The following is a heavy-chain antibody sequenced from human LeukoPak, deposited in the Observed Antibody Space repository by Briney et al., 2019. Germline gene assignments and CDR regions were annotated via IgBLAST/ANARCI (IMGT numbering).Heavy chain of an antibody. J-gene: IGHJ4*02. Sequence: GGSLRLSCAASGFTFSNYAMNWVRQALGKGLEWVSGISATDDRTYYADSVRGRFTISRDNSKNTLYLQMNSLRAEDTALYYCAKDASSAYTFYFDFWGQGTLVTVSS. CDR2: ISATDDRT. V-gene: IGHV3-23*01. CDR3: AKDASSAYTFYFDF. CDR1: GFTFSNYA. D-gene: IGHD3-22*01.